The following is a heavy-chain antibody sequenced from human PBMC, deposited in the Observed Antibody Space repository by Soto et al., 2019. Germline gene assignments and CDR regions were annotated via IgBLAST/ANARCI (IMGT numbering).Heavy chain of an antibody. J-gene: IGHJ6*02. CDR2: INHSGST. D-gene: IGHD3-10*01. CDR1: GGSFSGYY. V-gene: IGHV4-34*01. CDR3: ARDPGGLFLSRGYGMDF. Sequence: QVQLPQWGAGLLKSSETLSLTCAVYGGSFSGYYWSWIRQPPGKGLVWIGEINHSGSTNYNPSLKSRVTRSVDTSKNQFSLKLSSVTAADTAVYYCARDPGGLFLSRGYGMDFWGQWTTVTVSS.